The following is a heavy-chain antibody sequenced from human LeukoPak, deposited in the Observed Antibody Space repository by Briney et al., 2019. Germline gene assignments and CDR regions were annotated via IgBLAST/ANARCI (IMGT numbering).Heavy chain of an antibody. V-gene: IGHV4-61*02. CDR3: ARDPDSSSWGNFDY. J-gene: IGHJ4*02. Sequence: SETLSLTCTVSGGSISSGSYYWSWIRQPAGKGLEWIGRIYTSGSTNYNPSLKSRVTISVDTSKNQFSLKLSSVTAADTAVYYCARDPDSSSWGNFDYWGQGTLVTVSS. D-gene: IGHD6-13*01. CDR1: GGSISSGSYY. CDR2: IYTSGST.